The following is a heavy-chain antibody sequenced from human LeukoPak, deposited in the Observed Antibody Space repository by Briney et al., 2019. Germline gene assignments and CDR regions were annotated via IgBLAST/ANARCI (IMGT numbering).Heavy chain of an antibody. CDR2: IYYSGST. J-gene: IGHJ4*02. Sequence: SETLSLTCTVPGGSINSNSHFWDWIRQSPGKGLEWIGTIYYSGSTYYSPSLKSRVTISVDTSKNQFSLELNSVTAADTAVYYCARHLEYISSWKGYYFDYWGQGTLVTVSS. D-gene: IGHD6-13*01. V-gene: IGHV4-39*01. CDR3: ARHLEYISSWKGYYFDY. CDR1: GGSINSNSHF.